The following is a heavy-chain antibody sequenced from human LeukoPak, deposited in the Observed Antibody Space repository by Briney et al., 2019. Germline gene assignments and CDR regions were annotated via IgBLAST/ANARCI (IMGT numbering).Heavy chain of an antibody. CDR2: IFGDNST. CDR1: GFTFSNYA. J-gene: IGHJ3*02. V-gene: IGHV3-23*03. CDR3: TRKYCSGGSCLDDIFDI. Sequence: PGGSLRLSCAASGFTFSNYAMNWVRQAPGKGLEWVSLIFGDNSTHYADSVRGRFSISRDNSKNTVYLEMNSLRAEDTAVYYCTRKYCSGGSCLDDIFDIWGQGTIDTVSS. D-gene: IGHD2-15*01.